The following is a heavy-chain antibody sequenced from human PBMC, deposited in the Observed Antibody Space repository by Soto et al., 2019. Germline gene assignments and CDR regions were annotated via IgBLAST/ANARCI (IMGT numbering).Heavy chain of an antibody. CDR3: ARESEDLTSNFDY. Sequence: EGSLRLSCAASGFTFTRYSMNWVRQAPGKGLEWVSSISSTTNYIYYADSMKGRFTVSRDNAKNSVCLEMNSLSAEDTALYYCARESEDLTSNFDYWGQGTLVTVSS. V-gene: IGHV3-21*01. J-gene: IGHJ4*02. CDR1: GFTFTRYS. CDR2: ISSTTNYI.